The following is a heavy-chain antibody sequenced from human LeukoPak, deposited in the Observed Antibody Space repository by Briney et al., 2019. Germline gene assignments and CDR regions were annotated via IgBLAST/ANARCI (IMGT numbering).Heavy chain of an antibody. D-gene: IGHD3-16*01. CDR1: GYTFTSYY. Sequence: ASVKVSCKASGYTFTSYYMHWVRQAPGQGLEWMGIINPSGGTTTYAQKFQGRVTMTRDTSTSTVYMELSSLRSEDTAVYYCARTSLGGYYGMDVWGQGITVTVSS. V-gene: IGHV1-46*01. CDR2: INPSGGTT. J-gene: IGHJ6*02. CDR3: ARTSLGGYYGMDV.